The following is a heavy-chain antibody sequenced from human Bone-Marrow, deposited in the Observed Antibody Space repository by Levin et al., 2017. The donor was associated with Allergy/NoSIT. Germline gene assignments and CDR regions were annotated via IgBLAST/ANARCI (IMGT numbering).Heavy chain of an antibody. CDR3: ARGSVVIPWWYFDL. CDR1: GFTFSSYS. D-gene: IGHD3-22*01. J-gene: IGHJ2*01. Sequence: HPGESLKISCAASGFTFSSYSMSWVRQAPGKGLEWVSYISSSSGTIKYADSVKGRFTISRDNAENSLNLQINNLRDEDTAVYYCARGSVVIPWWYFDLWGRGTLVTVSS. V-gene: IGHV3-48*02. CDR2: ISSSSGTI.